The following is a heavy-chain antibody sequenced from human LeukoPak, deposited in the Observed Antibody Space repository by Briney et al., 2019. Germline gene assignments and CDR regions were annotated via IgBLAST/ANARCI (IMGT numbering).Heavy chain of an antibody. CDR3: AREAMVRGVS. CDR1: GFTFSTYS. CDR2: ITSSSSTM. J-gene: IGHJ4*02. Sequence: GGSLRLSCAASGFTFSTYSMNWVRQAPGKGLEWVSYITSSSSTMFYADSVKGRFTISRDNAKNSLYLQMNSLRAEDTAVYYCAREAMVRGVSWGQGTLVTVSS. V-gene: IGHV3-48*04. D-gene: IGHD3-10*01.